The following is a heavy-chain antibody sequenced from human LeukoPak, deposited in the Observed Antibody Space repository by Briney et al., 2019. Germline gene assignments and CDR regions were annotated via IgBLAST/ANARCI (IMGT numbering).Heavy chain of an antibody. D-gene: IGHD3-3*01. Sequence: PSETLSLTCTVSGGSISSYYWSWIRQPPGKGLEWIGYIYYSGSTNYNPSLKSRVTISVDTSKNQFSLKLTSVTAADTAVYYCARGYYDFWAGYSSNIFDYWGQGTLVTVSS. J-gene: IGHJ4*02. CDR3: ARGYYDFWAGYSSNIFDY. CDR2: IYYSGST. V-gene: IGHV4-59*01. CDR1: GGSISSYY.